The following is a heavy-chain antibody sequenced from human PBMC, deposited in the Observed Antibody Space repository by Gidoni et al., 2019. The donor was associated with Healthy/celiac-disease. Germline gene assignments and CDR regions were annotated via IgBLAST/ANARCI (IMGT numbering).Heavy chain of an antibody. V-gene: IGHV4-61*02. CDR2: IYTSGST. CDR1: DGSISSGSYY. Sequence: QLQLQESGPALVKPSHTLSLTCTVSDGSISSGSYYRSWIRQPAGKGLEWIGRIYTSGSTNYKPSLKSRVTMSVDTSKNQFSLKLSSVTAADTAVYYCAREREVYYYDSSGFNWFDPWGQGTLVTVSS. CDR3: AREREVYYYDSSGFNWFDP. J-gene: IGHJ5*02. D-gene: IGHD3-22*01.